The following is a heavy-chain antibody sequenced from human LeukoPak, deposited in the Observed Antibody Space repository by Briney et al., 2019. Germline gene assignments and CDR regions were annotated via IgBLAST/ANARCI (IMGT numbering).Heavy chain of an antibody. CDR1: GFTFSSYA. J-gene: IGHJ4*02. CDR2: ISYDGSNK. CDR3: ARDSVY. Sequence: QAGRSLRLSCAASGFTFSSYAMHWVRQAPGKGLEWVAVISYDGSNKYYADSVKGRFTISRDNSKNTLYLQMNSLRAEDTAVYYCARDSVYWGQGTLVTVSS. V-gene: IGHV3-30*14.